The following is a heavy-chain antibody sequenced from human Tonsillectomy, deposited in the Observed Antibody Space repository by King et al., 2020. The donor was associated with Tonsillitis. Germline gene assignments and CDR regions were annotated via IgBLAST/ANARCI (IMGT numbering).Heavy chain of an antibody. Sequence: VQLQESGPGLVKPSETLSLTCNVSGDSISSYYLSWIRQPAGKGLEWIGRVYFSGSTNYNPSFKSRVTMSADTSKNQFSLKLSSVTAADTAVYYCARGPLQWLKNYGMDVWGQGTTVTVSS. CDR3: ARGPLQWLKNYGMDV. V-gene: IGHV4-4*07. J-gene: IGHJ6*02. D-gene: IGHD6-19*01. CDR1: GDSISSYY. CDR2: VYFSGST.